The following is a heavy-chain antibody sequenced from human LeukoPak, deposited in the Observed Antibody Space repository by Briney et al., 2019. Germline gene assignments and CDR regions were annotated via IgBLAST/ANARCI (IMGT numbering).Heavy chain of an antibody. CDR1: GGSISSYY. CDR2: IYTSGST. J-gene: IGHJ5*02. Sequence: SSETLSLTCTVSGGSISSYYWSWIRQPAGKGLEWIGRIYTSGSTNYNPSLKSRVTMSVDTSKNQFSLKLSSVTAADTAVYYCARRRRDGYNNWFDPWGQGTLVTVSS. CDR3: ARRRRDGYNNWFDP. D-gene: IGHD5-24*01. V-gene: IGHV4-4*07.